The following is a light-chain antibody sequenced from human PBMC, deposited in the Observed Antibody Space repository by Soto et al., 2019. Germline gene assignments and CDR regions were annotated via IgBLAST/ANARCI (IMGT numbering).Light chain of an antibody. J-gene: IGLJ3*02. CDR2: LNSDGSH. Sequence: QLVLTQSPSASASLGASVKLTCTLSSGHSSYAIAWHRQQPEKGPRYLMKLNSDGSHRKGDGIPDRFSGSSAGAERYLTISSLQSEDEAYYYCQTWGTGIRVFGGGTKLTVL. CDR1: SGHSSYA. CDR3: QTWGTGIRV. V-gene: IGLV4-69*01.